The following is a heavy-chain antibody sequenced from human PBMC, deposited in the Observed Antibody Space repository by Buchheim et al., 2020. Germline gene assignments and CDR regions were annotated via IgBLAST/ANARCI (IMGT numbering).Heavy chain of an antibody. CDR1: GGSVSSGSHY. V-gene: IGHV4-61*01. CDR3: ARVARSSGIDY. Sequence: QVQLQESGPGLVKPSETLSLTCTVSGGSVSSGSHYWSWVRQPPGKGLEWIGYGYYNGGTNYNHSLKSRVTISIDTSKSQFSLRLSSVSAADTAAYYCARVARSSGIDYWGQGTL. CDR2: GYYNGGT. D-gene: IGHD3-22*01. J-gene: IGHJ4*02.